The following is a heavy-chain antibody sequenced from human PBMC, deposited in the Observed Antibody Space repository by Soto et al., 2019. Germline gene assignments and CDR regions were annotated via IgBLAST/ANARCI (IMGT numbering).Heavy chain of an antibody. CDR2: IRSKAYGGTT. V-gene: IGHV3-49*03. D-gene: IGHD6-6*01. CDR3: TRGGRIAARVYFDY. CDR1: GFTFGDYA. J-gene: IGHJ4*02. Sequence: GGSLRLSCTASGFTFGDYAMSWFRQAPGKGLEWVGFIRSKAYGGTTEYAASVKGRFTISRDDSKSIAYLQMNSLKTEDTAVYYCTRGGRIAARVYFDYWGQGTLVTVSS.